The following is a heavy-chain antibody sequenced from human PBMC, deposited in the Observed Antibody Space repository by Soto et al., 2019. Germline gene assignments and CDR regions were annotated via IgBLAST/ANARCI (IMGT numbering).Heavy chain of an antibody. Sequence: GASVKVSCAASGFTFSSYEMNWVRQAPGKGLEWVSYISSSGSTIYYADSVKGRFTISRDNAKNSLYLQMNSLRAEDTAVYYCARMAVAGPPDAFDIWGQGTMVTVSS. D-gene: IGHD6-19*01. CDR2: ISSSGSTI. J-gene: IGHJ3*02. V-gene: IGHV3-48*03. CDR3: ARMAVAGPPDAFDI. CDR1: GFTFSSYE.